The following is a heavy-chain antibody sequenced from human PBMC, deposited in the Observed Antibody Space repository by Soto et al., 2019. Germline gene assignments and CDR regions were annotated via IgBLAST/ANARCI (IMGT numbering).Heavy chain of an antibody. CDR3: AKEGSGIIDYGSGSYYDY. J-gene: IGHJ4*02. CDR2: ISGSGGST. Sequence: GGSLRLSCAVSGFTFSSYAMSWVRQAPGKGLEWVSAISGSGGSTYYADSVKGRFTISRDNSKNTLYLQMNSLRAEDTAEYYCAKEGSGIIDYGSGSYYDYWGQGTLVTVSS. CDR1: GFTFSSYA. D-gene: IGHD3-10*01. V-gene: IGHV3-23*01.